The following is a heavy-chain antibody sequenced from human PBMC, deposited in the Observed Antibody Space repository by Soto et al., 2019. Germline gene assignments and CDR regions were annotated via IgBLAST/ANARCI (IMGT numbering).Heavy chain of an antibody. CDR2: IWYDGSNK. J-gene: IGHJ6*02. Sequence: QVQLVESGGGVVQPGRSLRLSCAASGFTFSSYGMHWVRQAPGKGLEWVAVIWYDGSNKYYADSVKGRFTISRDNSKNTLYPQMNSLRAEDTAVYYCARRDSGSYYYYGMDVWGQGTTVTVSS. V-gene: IGHV3-33*01. CDR3: ARRDSGSYYYYGMDV. CDR1: GFTFSSYG. D-gene: IGHD1-26*01.